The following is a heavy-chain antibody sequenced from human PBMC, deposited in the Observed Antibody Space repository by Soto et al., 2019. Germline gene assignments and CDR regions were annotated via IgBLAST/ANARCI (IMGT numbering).Heavy chain of an antibody. V-gene: IGHV4-34*01. CDR1: GGSFSGYY. D-gene: IGHD1-26*01. Sequence: PSETLSLTCVVYGGSFSGYYWSWIRQPPGQGLEWIGEVNHSGSTNYNPSLENRVTISVDKSKNQFSLNLISVTAADTAVYYCGRDHSGAYSSSYYGIDYWGQGTLVTVSS. J-gene: IGHJ4*02. CDR3: GRDHSGAYSSSYYGIDY. CDR2: VNHSGST.